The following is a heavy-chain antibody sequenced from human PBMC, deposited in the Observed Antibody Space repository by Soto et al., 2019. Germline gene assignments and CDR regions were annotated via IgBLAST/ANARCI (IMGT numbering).Heavy chain of an antibody. V-gene: IGHV3-23*01. CDR2: ISGSGGST. CDR1: GFTFSSYA. D-gene: IGHD5-18*01. J-gene: IGHJ4*02. CDR3: AKSAWLQLGGYFDY. Sequence: GGSLRLSCAASGFTFSSYAMSWVRQAPGKGLEWVSTISGSGGSTYYADSVKGRFTISRDNSKNTLYLQMNSLRVEDTAVYYCAKSAWLQLGGYFDYWGQGTLVTAPQ.